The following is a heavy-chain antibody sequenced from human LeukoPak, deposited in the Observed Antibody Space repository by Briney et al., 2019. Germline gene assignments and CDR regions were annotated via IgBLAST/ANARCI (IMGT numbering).Heavy chain of an antibody. J-gene: IGHJ5*02. CDR1: GYTLTELS. Sequence: GASVKVSCKVSGYTLTELSMHWVRQAPGKGLEWMGGFDLEDGETIYAQKFQGRVTITRDTSASTAYMELSSLRSEDTAVYYCARVGASGWTDSNWFDPWGQGTLVTVSS. D-gene: IGHD6-19*01. CDR3: ARVGASGWTDSNWFDP. V-gene: IGHV1-24*01. CDR2: FDLEDGET.